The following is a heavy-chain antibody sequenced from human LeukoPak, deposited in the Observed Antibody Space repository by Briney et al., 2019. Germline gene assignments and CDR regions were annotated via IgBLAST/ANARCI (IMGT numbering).Heavy chain of an antibody. J-gene: IGHJ4*02. CDR1: GFTFSSYS. D-gene: IGHD5-18*01. CDR3: ARDSVTAMGMGLFDY. V-gene: IGHV3-21*01. Sequence: GGPLSLSCAASGFTFSSYSMNWVRQAPGKGLEWVSSISSSSSYIYYAASVKGRFTISRDNAKNSLYLQMNSLGAEDTAVYYCARDSVTAMGMGLFDYWGQGTLVTVSS. CDR2: ISSSSSYI.